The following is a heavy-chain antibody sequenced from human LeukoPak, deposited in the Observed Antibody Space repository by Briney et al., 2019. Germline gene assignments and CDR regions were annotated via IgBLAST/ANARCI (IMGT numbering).Heavy chain of an antibody. Sequence: GASVKVSCKASGYTFTSYYMHWVRQAPGQGLEWMGIINPSGGSTSYAQKFQGRVTMTTDTSTSTVYMELSSLRSEDTAVYYCARDAEDTMIVVSRQGYFDLWGRGTLVTVSS. CDR2: INPSGGST. J-gene: IGHJ2*01. V-gene: IGHV1-46*01. CDR1: GYTFTSYY. D-gene: IGHD3-22*01. CDR3: ARDAEDTMIVVSRQGYFDL.